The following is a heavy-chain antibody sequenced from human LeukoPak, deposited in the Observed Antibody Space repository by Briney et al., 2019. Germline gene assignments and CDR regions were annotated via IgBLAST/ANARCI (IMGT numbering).Heavy chain of an antibody. D-gene: IGHD1-26*01. CDR1: GFSLTASGMC. J-gene: IGHJ4*02. CDR3: ARLKWGSKSFDY. V-gene: IGHV2-70*11. Sequence: SGPTLFHPPPPLTLTCTFSGFSLTASGMCVNWIRQPPGKALEWLARIDWENDKYYSTSLKTRLTISQDTSRNQVVLTMTNMDPVDTATYYCARLKWGSKSFDYWGQGTLVTVSS. CDR2: IDWENDK.